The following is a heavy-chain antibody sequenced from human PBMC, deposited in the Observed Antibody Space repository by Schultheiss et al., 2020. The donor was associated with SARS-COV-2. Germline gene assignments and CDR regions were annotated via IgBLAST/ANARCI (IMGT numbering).Heavy chain of an antibody. J-gene: IGHJ3*02. V-gene: IGHV6-1*01. CDR1: GDSVSSNSAA. CDR3: AKCASTVTILDAFDI. CDR2: TYYRSKWYN. Sequence: SQTLSLTCAIAGDSVSSNSAAWTWIRQSPSRGLEWLGRTYYRSKWYNDYAVSVKSRITINPDTSKNQFSLQLSSVTPEDTAVYYCAKCASTVTILDAFDIWGQGTMVTVSS. D-gene: IGHD4-17*01.